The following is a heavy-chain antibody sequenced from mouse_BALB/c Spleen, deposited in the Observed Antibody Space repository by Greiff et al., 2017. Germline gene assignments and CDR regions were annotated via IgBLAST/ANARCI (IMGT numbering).Heavy chain of an antibody. CDR3: ARHGYY. Sequence: VQLQQSGAELVKPGASVKLSCKASGYTFTSYWMHWVKQRPGQGLEWIGEINPSNGRTNYNEKFKSKATLTVDKSSSTAYMQLSSLTSEDSAVYYCARHGYYWGQGTSVTVSS. D-gene: IGHD2-2*01. CDR2: INPSNGRT. V-gene: IGHV1S81*02. J-gene: IGHJ4*01. CDR1: GYTFTSYW.